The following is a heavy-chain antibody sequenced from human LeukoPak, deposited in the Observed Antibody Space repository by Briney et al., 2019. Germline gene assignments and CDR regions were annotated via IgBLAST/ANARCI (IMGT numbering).Heavy chain of an antibody. CDR3: ARASGRGLYYFDY. CDR2: ISSSGGNT. CDR1: GFTFSTYA. V-gene: IGHV3-64*01. Sequence: GGSLRLSCAASGFTFSTYAMHWVRQAPGKGLEFVSSISSSGGNTYYANSVKGRFTTSRDDSKNTLYLQMGSLRPEDMAVYYCARASGRGLYYFDYWGQGTLVTVSS. J-gene: IGHJ4*02. D-gene: IGHD2-15*01.